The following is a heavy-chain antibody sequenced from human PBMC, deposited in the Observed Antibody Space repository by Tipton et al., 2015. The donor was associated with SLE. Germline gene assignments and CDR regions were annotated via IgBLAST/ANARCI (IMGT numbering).Heavy chain of an antibody. J-gene: IGHJ6*02. D-gene: IGHD4-23*01. Sequence: GLVKPSETLSLTCTVSGGSISSSSYYWGWIRQSPGKGLEWIGSVYYSGSTYYSPSLKSRVTTSVDTSKNQFSLELTSVTAADTAVYYCARPYGGNPVASYGMDVWGQGTTVTVSS. CDR3: ARPYGGNPVASYGMDV. V-gene: IGHV4-39*01. CDR1: GGSISSSSYY. CDR2: VYYSGST.